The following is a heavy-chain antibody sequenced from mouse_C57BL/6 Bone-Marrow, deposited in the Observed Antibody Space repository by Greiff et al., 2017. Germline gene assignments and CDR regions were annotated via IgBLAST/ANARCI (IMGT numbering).Heavy chain of an antibody. CDR3: ARPYGNY. D-gene: IGHD2-1*01. J-gene: IGHJ3*01. V-gene: IGHV5-6*01. CDR1: GFTFSSYG. CDR2: ISSGGSYT. Sequence: EVKVVESGGDLVKPGGSLKLSCAASGFTFSSYGMSWVRQTPDKRLEWVATISSGGSYTYYPDSVKGRFTISRDNAKNTLYLQMSSLKSEDTAMYHCARPYGNYWGQGTLVTVSA.